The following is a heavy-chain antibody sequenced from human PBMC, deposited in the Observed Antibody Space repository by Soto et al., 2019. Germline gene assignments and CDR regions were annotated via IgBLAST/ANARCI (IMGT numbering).Heavy chain of an antibody. CDR2: ISYDGSNK. CDR1: GFTFSSYA. Sequence: QVQLVESGGGVVQPGRSLRLSCAASGFTFSSYAMHWVRQAPGKGLEWVAVISYDGSNKYYADSVKGRFTISRDNSKNTLYLQMKSLRAEDTAVYYCARENVDTAMEYDYWGQGTLVTVSS. D-gene: IGHD5-18*01. J-gene: IGHJ4*02. CDR3: ARENVDTAMEYDY. V-gene: IGHV3-30-3*01.